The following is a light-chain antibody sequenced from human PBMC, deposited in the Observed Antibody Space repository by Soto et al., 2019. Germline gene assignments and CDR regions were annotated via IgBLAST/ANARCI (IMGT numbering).Light chain of an antibody. Sequence: LHLTQCPSCVSASVRDRVTITCRASQGISTWLAWYQQKPGKAPKLLIYGASSLQSGVPSRFSGSGSGTDFTLTISNLQPEDFATYYCQQANSFPISFGQGTRLEIK. CDR1: QGISTW. CDR3: QQANSFPIS. CDR2: GAS. V-gene: IGKV1D-12*01. J-gene: IGKJ5*01.